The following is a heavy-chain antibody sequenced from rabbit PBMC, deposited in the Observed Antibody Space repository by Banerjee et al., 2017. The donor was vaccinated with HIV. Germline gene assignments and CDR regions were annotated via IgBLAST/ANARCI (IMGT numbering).Heavy chain of an antibody. CDR3: ARDLAGVIGWNFNL. J-gene: IGHJ4*01. V-gene: IGHV1S40*01. CDR1: GFTLSSYW. CDR2: INTSSGNT. Sequence: QSLEESGGDLVKPGASLTLTCTASGFTLSSYWMCWVRQAPGKGLEWIACINTSSGNTVYASWAKGRFTISKTSSTTVTLQMTSLTAADTATYLCARDLAGVIGWNFNLWGPGTLVTVS. D-gene: IGHD4-1*01.